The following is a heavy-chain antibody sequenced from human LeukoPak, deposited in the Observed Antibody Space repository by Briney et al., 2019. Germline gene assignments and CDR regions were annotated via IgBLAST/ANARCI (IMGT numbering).Heavy chain of an antibody. CDR3: ARVGGSGFGNFDY. CDR1: GGSISSYY. D-gene: IGHD1-26*01. V-gene: IGHV4-59*01. J-gene: IGHJ4*02. CDR2: IYYSGGT. Sequence: SETLSLTCSVSGGSISSYYWSWIRQPPGKGLEWIGYIYYSGGTNYNPSLKGRVTISVDTSKNQFSLKLSSVTAADTAVYYCARVGGSGFGNFDYWGQGTLVTVSS.